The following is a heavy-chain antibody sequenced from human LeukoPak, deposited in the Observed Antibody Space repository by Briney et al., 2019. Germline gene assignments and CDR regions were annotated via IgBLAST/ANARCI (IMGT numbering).Heavy chain of an antibody. J-gene: IGHJ5*02. D-gene: IGHD1-1*01. V-gene: IGHV1-2*02. Sequence: ASVKVSCKASGYTFTGYYMHWVRQAPGQGLEWMGWINPNSGGTNYAQKFQGRVTMTRDTSISTAYMELSRLRSDDTAVCYCARALRAGTTNNIRNWFDPWGQGTLVTVSS. CDR1: GYTFTGYY. CDR3: ARALRAGTTNNIRNWFDP. CDR2: INPNSGGT.